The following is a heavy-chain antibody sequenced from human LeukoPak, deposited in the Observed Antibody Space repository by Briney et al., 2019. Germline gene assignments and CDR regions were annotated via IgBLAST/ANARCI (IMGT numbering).Heavy chain of an antibody. V-gene: IGHV1-69*13. D-gene: IGHD2-2*01. J-gene: IGHJ4*02. CDR2: IIPIFGTA. CDR1: GGTFSSYA. Sequence: ASVKVSCKASGGTFSSYAISWARQAPGQGLEWMGGIIPIFGTANYAQKFQGRVTITADESTSTAYMELSSLRSEDTAVYYCAREISLGLHCSSTSCYGGGFDYWGQGTLVTVSS. CDR3: AREISLGLHCSSTSCYGGGFDY.